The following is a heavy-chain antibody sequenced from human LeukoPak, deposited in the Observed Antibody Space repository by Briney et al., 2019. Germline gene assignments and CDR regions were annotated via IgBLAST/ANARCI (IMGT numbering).Heavy chain of an antibody. CDR2: IYYSGST. Sequence: PSETLPLTCTVSGGSISSSSYYWGWIRQPPGKGLEWIGSIYYSGSTYYNPSLKSRVTISVDTSKNQFSLKLSSVTAADTAVYYCARPNYYYYMDVWGKGTTVTVSS. CDR3: ARPNYYYYMDV. CDR1: GGSISSSSYY. V-gene: IGHV4-39*01. J-gene: IGHJ6*03.